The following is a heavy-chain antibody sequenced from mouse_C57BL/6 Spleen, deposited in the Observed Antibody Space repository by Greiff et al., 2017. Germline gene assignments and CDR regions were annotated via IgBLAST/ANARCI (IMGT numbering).Heavy chain of an antibody. D-gene: IGHD2-4*01. Sequence: EVKVEESGGGLVQPGGSLKLSCAASGFTFSDYYMYWVRQTPEKRLEWVAYISNGGGSTYYPDTVKGRFTISRDYAKNTLYLQMSRLKSEDTDMYYCARLLYDYDHAMDYWGQGTSVTVSS. CDR1: GFTFSDYY. CDR3: ARLLYDYDHAMDY. J-gene: IGHJ4*01. CDR2: ISNGGGST. V-gene: IGHV5-12*01.